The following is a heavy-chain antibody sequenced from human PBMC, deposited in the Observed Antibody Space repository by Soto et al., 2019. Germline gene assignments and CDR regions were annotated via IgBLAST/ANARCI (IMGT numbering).Heavy chain of an antibody. CDR3: ARGMVGVPAAVMFNCLDP. V-gene: IGHV4-30-2*01. J-gene: IGHJ5*02. Sequence: SETLSLNCAISGDPITWGDYSWNWIRQPPGKGLEWIGYIFHGGSTYYNPSLRSRVTISVDRSRTQFSLKMSSVTAADTAVYYCARGMVGVPAAVMFNCLDPWGQGALVTVS. CDR2: IFHGGST. CDR1: GDPITWGDYS. D-gene: IGHD2-2*01.